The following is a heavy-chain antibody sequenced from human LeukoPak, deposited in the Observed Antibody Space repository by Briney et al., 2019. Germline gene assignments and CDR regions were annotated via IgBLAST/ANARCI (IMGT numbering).Heavy chain of an antibody. CDR2: IYYSGST. CDR1: GGSISSSSYY. V-gene: IGHV4-39*07. CDR3: AREVGGVTVRDFDY. Sequence: PSETLSLTCTVSGGSISSSSYYWGWIRQPPGKGLEWIGSIYYSGSTYYNPSLKSRVTISVDTSKNQFSLKLSSVTAADTAVYYCAREVGGVTVRDFDYWGQGTLVTVSS. D-gene: IGHD3-16*02. J-gene: IGHJ4*02.